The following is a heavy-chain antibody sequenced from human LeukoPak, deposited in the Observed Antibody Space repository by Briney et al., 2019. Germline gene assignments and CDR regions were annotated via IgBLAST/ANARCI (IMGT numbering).Heavy chain of an antibody. J-gene: IGHJ6*03. CDR2: IYYSVST. CDR1: GGSISSSSYY. V-gene: IGHV4-39*07. CDR3: ARGYCSGGSCYSYYYYNYMDV. Sequence: SETLSLTCTVSGGSISSSSYYWGWIRQPPGKGLEWIGSIYYSVSTYDNPSLKSRVTISVDTSKNQFSLKLSSVTAADTAVYYCARGYCSGGSCYSYYYYNYMDVWGKGTTVTVSS. D-gene: IGHD2-15*01.